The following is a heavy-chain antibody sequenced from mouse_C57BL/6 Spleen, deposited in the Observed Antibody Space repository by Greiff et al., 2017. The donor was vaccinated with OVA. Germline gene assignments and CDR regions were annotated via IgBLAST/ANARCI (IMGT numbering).Heavy chain of an antibody. V-gene: IGHV1-55*01. D-gene: IGHD2-1*01. Sequence: QVQLQQPGAELVKPGASVTMSCKASGYTFTSSWITWVKPRPGQGLEWIGDIYPGSGSTNYNEKFKSKATLTVDTSSSTAYMQLSSLTSEDSAVYYCARRDYGNFYWGQGTTLTVSS. J-gene: IGHJ2*01. CDR3: ARRDYGNFY. CDR1: GYTFTSSW. CDR2: IYPGSGST.